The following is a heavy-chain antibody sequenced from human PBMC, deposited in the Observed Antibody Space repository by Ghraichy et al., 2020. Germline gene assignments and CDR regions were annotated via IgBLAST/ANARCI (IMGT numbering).Heavy chain of an antibody. CDR1: GYNFISYY. J-gene: IGHJ4*02. CDR3: ARGSSSSAAGIDY. D-gene: IGHD6-13*01. CDR2: INVSGGGT. Sequence: ASVKVSCKASGYNFISYYMHWVREAPGQGLEWMGLINVSGGGTTYAQKFQGRVTMTSDTSTSTVYMQLSSLRSDDTAVYFCARGSSSSAAGIDYWGQGTLVTVSS. V-gene: IGHV1-46*01.